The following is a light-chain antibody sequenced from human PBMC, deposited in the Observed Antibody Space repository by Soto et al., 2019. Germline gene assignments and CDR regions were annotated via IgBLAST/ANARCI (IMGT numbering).Light chain of an antibody. CDR1: QSISSW. J-gene: IGKJ4*01. CDR2: KAS. CDR3: QQYDSYPLT. V-gene: IGKV1-5*03. Sequence: DIQMTQSPSTLSASIGDRVTITCRASQSISSWLAWYQQKPGKAPKFLISKASRLETGVPSSFSGSGPGTEFTLTISSLQPDDFATYYCQQYDSYPLTFGGGTRVEIK.